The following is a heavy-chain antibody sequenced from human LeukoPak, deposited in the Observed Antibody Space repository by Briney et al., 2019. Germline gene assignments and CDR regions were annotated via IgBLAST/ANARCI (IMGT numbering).Heavy chain of an antibody. J-gene: IGHJ3*02. CDR1: GGTFSSYA. Sequence: SVKVSCKASGGTFSSYAISWVRQAPGQGLEWMGRIIPILGIANYAQKSQGRVTIAADKSTSTAYMELSSLRSEDTAVYYCASPRALYCSSTSCQTANGAFDIWGQGTMVTVSS. V-gene: IGHV1-69*04. CDR3: ASPRALYCSSTSCQTANGAFDI. D-gene: IGHD2-2*01. CDR2: IIPILGIA.